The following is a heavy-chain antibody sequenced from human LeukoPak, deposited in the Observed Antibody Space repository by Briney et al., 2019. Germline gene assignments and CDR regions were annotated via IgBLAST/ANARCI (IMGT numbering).Heavy chain of an antibody. J-gene: IGHJ4*02. CDR2: VNPSGGST. V-gene: IGHV1-46*01. D-gene: IGHD3-22*01. CDR3: ARDHYHDSSGYFRFDH. CDR1: GYTFTSYY. Sequence: ASVKVSCKASGYTFTSYYMHWVRQAPGQGLEWMGIVNPSGGSTTYAQKFQGRVTMTRDTSTSTVYVELSSLRSEDTAVYYCARDHYHDSSGYFRFDHWGQGSLVTVSS.